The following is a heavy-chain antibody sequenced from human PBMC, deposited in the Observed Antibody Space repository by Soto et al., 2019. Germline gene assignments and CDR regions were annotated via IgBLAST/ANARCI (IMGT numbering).Heavy chain of an antibody. Sequence: DVQLLESGGGLVQPGGSLTLSCAASRFTFSDFAMSWVRQAPGNGLERVSSIGGGGTDTYYADSVKGRFTISRDNSKNTLYLQMDSLRDEDTAVYYCAKDAVPYNGKWDWFDSWGQGTLVIVSS. D-gene: IGHD1-20*01. CDR2: IGGGGTDT. V-gene: IGHV3-23*01. J-gene: IGHJ5*01. CDR1: RFTFSDFA. CDR3: AKDAVPYNGKWDWFDS.